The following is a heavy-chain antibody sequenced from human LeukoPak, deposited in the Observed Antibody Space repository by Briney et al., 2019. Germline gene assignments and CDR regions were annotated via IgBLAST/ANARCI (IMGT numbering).Heavy chain of an antibody. CDR2: ISAYNGNT. Sequence: ASVKVSCKASGYTFTSYGISWVRQAPGQGLEWMGWISAYNGNTNYAQKLQGRVTMTTDTSTSTAYMELRSLRSDDTAVYYCARVENYYGSPHAFDIWGQGTMVTVSS. CDR3: ARVENYYGSPHAFDI. D-gene: IGHD3-10*01. V-gene: IGHV1-18*01. J-gene: IGHJ3*02. CDR1: GYTFTSYG.